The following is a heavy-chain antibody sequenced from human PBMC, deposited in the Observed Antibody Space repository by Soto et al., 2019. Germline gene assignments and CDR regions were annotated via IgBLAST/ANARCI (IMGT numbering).Heavy chain of an antibody. CDR1: GFTFSNYV. V-gene: IGHV3-23*01. D-gene: IGHD2-2*01. Sequence: XVSLRLSCAASGFTFSNYVMSWVRQAPEKGLEWVSGLSTSGANTYYADSVTGRFTISRDNSKNMLYLQMNSLRADDTAVYYCAKEYCTTTTCSNYYYYYGMDVWGQGTTVTVSS. CDR3: AKEYCTTTTCSNYYYYYGMDV. J-gene: IGHJ6*02. CDR2: LSTSGANT.